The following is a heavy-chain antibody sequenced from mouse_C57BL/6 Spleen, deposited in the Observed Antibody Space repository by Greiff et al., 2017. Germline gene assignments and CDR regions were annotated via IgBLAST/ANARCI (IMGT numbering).Heavy chain of an antibody. CDR3: TRDAYYSNYGDAMDY. D-gene: IGHD2-5*01. CDR1: GFTFSSYA. CDR2: ISSGGDYI. V-gene: IGHV5-9-1*02. J-gene: IGHJ4*01. Sequence: EVHLVESGEGLVKPGGSLKLSCAASGFTFSSYAMSWVRQTPEKRLEWVAYISSGGDYIYYADTVKGRFTISRDNARNTLYLQMSSLKSEDTAMYYCTRDAYYSNYGDAMDYWGQGTSVTVSS.